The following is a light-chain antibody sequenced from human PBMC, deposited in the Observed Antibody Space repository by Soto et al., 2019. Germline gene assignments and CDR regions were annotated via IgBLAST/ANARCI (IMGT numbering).Light chain of an antibody. CDR2: GAS. V-gene: IGKV3-20*01. J-gene: IGKJ4*01. Sequence: EIVLTQSAGTLSLSPGERATLSCRASQSVSSSYLAWYQQTPGQAPRLLIYGASSRATGIPDRFSGSGSGTDFTLTISRLEPDDFSVYYCQQYGSSPRVTFGGGTKVEIK. CDR3: QQYGSSPRVT. CDR1: QSVSSSY.